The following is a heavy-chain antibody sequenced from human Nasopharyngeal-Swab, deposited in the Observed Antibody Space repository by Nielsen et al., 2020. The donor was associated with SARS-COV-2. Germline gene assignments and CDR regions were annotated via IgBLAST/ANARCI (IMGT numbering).Heavy chain of an antibody. CDR3: ASTKYDIN. Sequence: GGSLRLSCAASGFTFSSYWMNWVRQAPGKGLEWVANIKQDGSEKYYVDSVKGRFSISRDNAKDSLYLQMNSLRDEDTAVYYCASTKYDINWGQGTLVTVSS. CDR1: GFTFSSYW. D-gene: IGHD3-9*01. J-gene: IGHJ1*01. CDR2: IKQDGSEK. V-gene: IGHV3-7*01.